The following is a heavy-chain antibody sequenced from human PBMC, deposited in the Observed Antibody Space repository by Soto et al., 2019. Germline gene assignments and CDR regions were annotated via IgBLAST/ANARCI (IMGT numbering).Heavy chain of an antibody. CDR3: ARSQGSSTRLEIYYYDYYGMDV. J-gene: IGHJ6*02. Sequence: QVQLVQSGAEVKKPGSSVKVSCKASGGTFSSYAISWVRQAPGQGLEWMGGIIPIPGTANYAQKFQGRVTITADESTSTAYMELSSLRSEDTAVYYCARSQGSSTRLEIYYYDYYGMDVWGQGTTVTVSS. V-gene: IGHV1-69*01. CDR2: IIPIPGTA. CDR1: GGTFSSYA. D-gene: IGHD2-2*01.